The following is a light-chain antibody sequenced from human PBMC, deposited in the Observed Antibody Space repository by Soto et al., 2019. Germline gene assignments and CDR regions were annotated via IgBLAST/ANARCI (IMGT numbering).Light chain of an antibody. Sequence: DIQMTQAPSYVSASVGDRVTLTCRASQGIDNWLAWYQQKPGKAPKLLIYVASNLQSGVPSRFGGSGSGTEFTLTISSLQPEDFETYYCQQAKSFPYTFGQGTKVEIK. J-gene: IGKJ2*01. CDR3: QQAKSFPYT. CDR1: QGIDNW. CDR2: VAS. V-gene: IGKV1-12*01.